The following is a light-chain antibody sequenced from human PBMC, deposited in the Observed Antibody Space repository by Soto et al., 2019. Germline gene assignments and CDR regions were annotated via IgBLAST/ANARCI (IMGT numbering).Light chain of an antibody. CDR1: QSVSSTY. CDR2: GAS. V-gene: IGKV3-20*01. J-gene: IGKJ5*01. CDR3: QQYGSSST. Sequence: EVVLTQSPGTLSLSPGERATLSCRASQSVSSTYLAWYQQKPGQAPTLLIYGASNRATGIPDRFSGRGSGTDFALTIRRLEPEDFAVYYCQQYGSSSTFGQGTRLEIK.